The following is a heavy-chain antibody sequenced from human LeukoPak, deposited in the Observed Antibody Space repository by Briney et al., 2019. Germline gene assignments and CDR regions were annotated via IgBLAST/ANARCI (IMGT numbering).Heavy chain of an antibody. Sequence: SETLSLTCTVSGGSISSGGYYWSWIRQPPGKGLEWIGYICHSGSTYYNPSLKSRVTISVDRSKNQFSLKLSSVTAADTAVYYCARGGADSSGPYYFDYWGQGTLVTVSS. J-gene: IGHJ4*02. V-gene: IGHV4-30-2*01. CDR1: GGSISSGGYY. CDR2: ICHSGST. CDR3: ARGGADSSGPYYFDY. D-gene: IGHD3-22*01.